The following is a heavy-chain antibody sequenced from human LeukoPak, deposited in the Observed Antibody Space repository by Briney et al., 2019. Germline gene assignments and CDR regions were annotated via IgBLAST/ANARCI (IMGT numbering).Heavy chain of an antibody. CDR3: ARDGESSGYNY. V-gene: IGHV1-69*05. CDR1: GGTFISYA. D-gene: IGHD3-22*01. Sequence: GSSVKVSCKASGGTFISYAISWVRQAPGQGLEWMGRIIPIFGTANYAQKFQGRVTITTDESTSTAYMELSSLRSEDTAVYYCARDGESSGYNYWGQGTLVTVSS. J-gene: IGHJ4*02. CDR2: IIPIFGTA.